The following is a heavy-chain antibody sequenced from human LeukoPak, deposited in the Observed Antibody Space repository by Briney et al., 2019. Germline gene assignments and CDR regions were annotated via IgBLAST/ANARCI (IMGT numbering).Heavy chain of an antibody. J-gene: IGHJ4*02. CDR2: IYYSGST. Sequence: PSETQSLTCTVSGGSISSYYWSWIRQPPGKGLEWIGNIYYSGSTYYNPSLKTRVTISVDTSKNQFSLKLTSVTAADTAVYYCARHASVDGNWPRPLDYWGQGSLVTVSS. D-gene: IGHD6-19*01. CDR1: GGSISSYY. CDR3: ARHASVDGNWPRPLDY. V-gene: IGHV4-39*01.